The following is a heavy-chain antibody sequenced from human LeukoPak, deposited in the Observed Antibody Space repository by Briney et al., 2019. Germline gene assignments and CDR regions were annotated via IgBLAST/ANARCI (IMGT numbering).Heavy chain of an antibody. J-gene: IGHJ4*02. Sequence: GGSLRLSCAASVFTASSNYMSWVRQAPGKGLEWVSVIYSGGSTYYADSVKGRFTISRDNSKNTLYLQMNSLRAEDTAVYYCARSDYYDSTISDYWGQGTLVTVSS. CDR2: IYSGGST. CDR3: ARSDYYDSTISDY. D-gene: IGHD3-22*01. CDR1: VFTASSNY. V-gene: IGHV3-53*01.